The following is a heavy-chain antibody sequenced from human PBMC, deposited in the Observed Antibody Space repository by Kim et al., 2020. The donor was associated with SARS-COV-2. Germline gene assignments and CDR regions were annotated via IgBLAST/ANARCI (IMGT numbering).Heavy chain of an antibody. Sequence: GGSLRLSCTVSGLSVVNYWMHWVRQAPGKGLVWVSRIGSDSDYIVYADSVKGRFTISRDNAKNTLYLQMNSLRVEDTAVYYCASHRRGWEYAYWGQGTLVTVSS. D-gene: IGHD1-26*01. CDR3: ASHRRGWEYAY. CDR1: GLSVVNYW. J-gene: IGHJ4*02. CDR2: IGSDSDYI. V-gene: IGHV3-74*01.